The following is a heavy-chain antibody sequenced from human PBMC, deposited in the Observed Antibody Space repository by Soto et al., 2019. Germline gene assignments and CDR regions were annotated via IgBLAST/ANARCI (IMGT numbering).Heavy chain of an antibody. J-gene: IGHJ5*02. Sequence: PWGSLRLSCAASGFTFSDAWIIWFRQAPWKWLDWVGRIKSKSDGGTTEYAAPVRGRFTISRDDSKNTLYLQMNSLKTEDTAVYYCTTDLWRIAVVVGSTGYFNPWGQGTPVTVSS. CDR1: GFTFSDAW. V-gene: IGHV3-15*01. CDR3: TTDLWRIAVVVGSTGYFNP. D-gene: IGHD2-15*01. CDR2: IKSKSDGGTT.